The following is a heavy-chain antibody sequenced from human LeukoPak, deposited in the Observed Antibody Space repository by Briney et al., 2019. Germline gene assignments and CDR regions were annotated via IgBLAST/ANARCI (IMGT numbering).Heavy chain of an antibody. Sequence: ASVKVSCKASGGTFSSYAISWVRQAPRQGLEWMGRIIPIFGIANYAQKFQGRVTITADKSTSTAYMELSSLRSEDTAVYYCARDGRDGYNGWDAFDIWGQGTMVTVSS. CDR1: GGTFSSYA. V-gene: IGHV1-69*04. CDR2: IIPIFGIA. D-gene: IGHD5-24*01. CDR3: ARDGRDGYNGWDAFDI. J-gene: IGHJ3*02.